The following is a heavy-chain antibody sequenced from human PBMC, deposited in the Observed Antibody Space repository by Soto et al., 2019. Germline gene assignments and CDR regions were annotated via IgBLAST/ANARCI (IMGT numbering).Heavy chain of an antibody. Sequence: SVKVSCKASGGTFSSYAISWVRQAPGQGLEWMGGIIPIFGTANYAQKFQGRVTITADESTSTAYMELSSLSSEDTAVDVFVSGAATVPFDYWGQGTLVTVSS. CDR1: GGTFSSYA. CDR3: VSGAATVPFDY. V-gene: IGHV1-69*13. J-gene: IGHJ4*02. CDR2: IIPIFGTA. D-gene: IGHD2-15*01.